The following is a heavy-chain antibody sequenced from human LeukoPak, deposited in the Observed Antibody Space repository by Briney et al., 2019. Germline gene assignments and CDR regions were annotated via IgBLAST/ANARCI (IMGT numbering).Heavy chain of an antibody. CDR3: ARYSSSWYREDY. V-gene: IGHV1-69*13. D-gene: IGHD6-13*01. Sequence: SVKVSCKASGGTFSSYAISWVRQAPGQGLEWMGGIIPIFGTANYAQKLQGRVTITADESTSTAYMELSSLRSEDTAVYYCARYSSSWYREDYWGQGTLVTVSS. J-gene: IGHJ4*02. CDR1: GGTFSSYA. CDR2: IIPIFGTA.